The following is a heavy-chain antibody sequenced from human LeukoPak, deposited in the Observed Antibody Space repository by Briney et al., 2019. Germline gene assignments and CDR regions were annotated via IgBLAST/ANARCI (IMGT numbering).Heavy chain of an antibody. V-gene: IGHV4-59*12. D-gene: IGHD4-11*01. J-gene: IGHJ5*02. Sequence: SETLSLTCTVSGGSISSYYWSWIRQPPGKGLEWIGYIYYSGSTNYNPSLKSRVTISVDTSKNQFSLKLSSVTAADTAVYYCAVTTYTSNWFDPWGQGTLVTVSS. CDR3: AVTTYTSNWFDP. CDR1: GGSISSYY. CDR2: IYYSGST.